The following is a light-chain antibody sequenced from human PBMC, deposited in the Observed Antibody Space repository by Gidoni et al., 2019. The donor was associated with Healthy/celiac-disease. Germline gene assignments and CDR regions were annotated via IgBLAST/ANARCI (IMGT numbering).Light chain of an antibody. Sequence: DIQMTQSPSSLSASVGDRVTITCQASQDISNYLNWYQQKPGKAPKLLIYDASNLETGVPSRFSGSGSGTDFTITISSLQPEDIATYDWQQYDNLPPPRWTFXQXTKVEIK. J-gene: IGKJ1*01. CDR2: DAS. CDR1: QDISNY. V-gene: IGKV1-33*01. CDR3: QQYDNLPPPRWT.